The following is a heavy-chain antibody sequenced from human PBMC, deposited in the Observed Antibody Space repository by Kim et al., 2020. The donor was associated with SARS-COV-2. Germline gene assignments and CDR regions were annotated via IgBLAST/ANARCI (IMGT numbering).Heavy chain of an antibody. J-gene: IGHJ6*02. V-gene: IGHV3-20*03. D-gene: IGHD3-22*01. Sequence: TVKGRFTISRDNAKNSLYLQMNSLRAEDTALYYCARGSSGYYNYYYGMDVWGQGTTVTVSS. CDR3: ARGSSGYYNYYYGMDV.